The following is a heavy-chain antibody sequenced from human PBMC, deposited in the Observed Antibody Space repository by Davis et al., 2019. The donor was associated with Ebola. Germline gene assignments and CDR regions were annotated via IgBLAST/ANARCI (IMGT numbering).Heavy chain of an antibody. CDR1: GGSIISSSSY. Sequence: SETLSLTCTVSGGSIISSSSYWGWIRQPPRKGLEWIGSIYYSGSTYYNPSLKSRVTISVDTSKNQFSLKLSSVTAADTAVYYCARGRVVVPAAMGDYYYYGMDVWGKGTTVTVSS. V-gene: IGHV4-39*01. J-gene: IGHJ6*04. CDR2: IYYSGST. CDR3: ARGRVVVPAAMGDYYYYGMDV. D-gene: IGHD2-2*01.